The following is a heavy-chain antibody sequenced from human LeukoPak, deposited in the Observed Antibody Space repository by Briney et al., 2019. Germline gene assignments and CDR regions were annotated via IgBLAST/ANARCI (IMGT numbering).Heavy chain of an antibody. D-gene: IGHD4-23*01. Sequence: GGSLRLSCAASGFTFSNYWMHWVRQAPGKGLVWVSRVNSDGSSTIYADSVKGRFTISRDNAKRTVYLQMNGLRDEDTAVYYCASLGGNLGYWGQGTLVTVSS. CDR3: ASLGGNLGY. V-gene: IGHV3-74*01. CDR1: GFTFSNYW. CDR2: VNSDGSST. J-gene: IGHJ4*02.